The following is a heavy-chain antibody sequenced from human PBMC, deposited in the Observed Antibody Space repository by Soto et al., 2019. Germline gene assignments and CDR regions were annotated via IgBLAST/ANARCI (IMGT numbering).Heavy chain of an antibody. J-gene: IGHJ4*02. D-gene: IGHD1-26*01. V-gene: IGHV1-8*01. Sequence: ASVKVSCKASGYTFTSYDINWVRQATGQGLEWMGWMNPNSGNTGYAQKFQGRVTMTRNTSISTAYMELRSLRSEDTAVYYCARGYTGMGAIYYFDYWGQGTLVTVSS. CDR3: ARGYTGMGAIYYFDY. CDR2: MNPNSGNT. CDR1: GYTFTSYD.